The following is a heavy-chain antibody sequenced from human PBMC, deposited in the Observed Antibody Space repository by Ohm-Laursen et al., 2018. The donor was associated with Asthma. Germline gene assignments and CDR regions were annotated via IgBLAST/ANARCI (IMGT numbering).Heavy chain of an antibody. J-gene: IGHJ1*01. Sequence: SETLSLTCAVYGGSFSGYYWSWIRQPPGKGLEWIGEINHSGSTNYNPSLKSRVTISVDTSKNQFSLKLSSVTAADTAVYYCAREESVAANFQHWGQGTLVTVSS. CDR1: GGSFSGYY. CDR3: AREESVAANFQH. CDR2: INHSGST. V-gene: IGHV4-34*01. D-gene: IGHD6-19*01.